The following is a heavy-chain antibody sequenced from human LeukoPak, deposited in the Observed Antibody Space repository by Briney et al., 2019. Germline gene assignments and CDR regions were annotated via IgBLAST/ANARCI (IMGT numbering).Heavy chain of an antibody. CDR1: GYTFTSYG. Sequence: ASVKVSCKASGYTFTSYGISWVRQAPGQGLEWMGWISAYNCNTNYAQKLQGRVTMTTDTSTSKAYMELRSLRSDDTAVYYCASLNYYDSSGYFYMDVWGKGTTVTVSS. J-gene: IGHJ6*03. V-gene: IGHV1-18*01. CDR2: ISAYNCNT. CDR3: ASLNYYDSSGYFYMDV. D-gene: IGHD3-22*01.